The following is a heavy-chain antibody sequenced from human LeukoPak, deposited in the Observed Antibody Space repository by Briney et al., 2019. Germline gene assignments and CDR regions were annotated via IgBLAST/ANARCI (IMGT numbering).Heavy chain of an antibody. CDR3: ARNDYGDYVGVDY. Sequence: GGSLRLSCAGSGFTFSSYAMSWVRQAPGKGLEWVSSISSSSSYIYYADSVKGRFTISRDNAKNSLYLQMNSLRAEDTAVYYCARNDYGDYVGVDYWGQGTLVTVSS. CDR1: GFTFSSYA. J-gene: IGHJ4*02. V-gene: IGHV3-21*01. D-gene: IGHD4-17*01. CDR2: ISSSSSYI.